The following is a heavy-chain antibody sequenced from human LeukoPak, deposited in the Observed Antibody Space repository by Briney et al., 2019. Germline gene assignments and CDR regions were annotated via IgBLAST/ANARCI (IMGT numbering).Heavy chain of an antibody. D-gene: IGHD6-6*01. CDR3: AKDSSSSNYYYGMDV. J-gene: IGHJ6*02. Sequence: GGSLRLSCAASGFTFSSYSMNWVRQAPGKGLEWVAATSHDGNNKYYVDSVKGRFTVSRDNSKNTLYLQMNSLRAEDTAVYYCAKDSSSSNYYYGMDVWGQGTTVTVSS. V-gene: IGHV3-30*18. CDR1: GFTFSSYS. CDR2: TSHDGNNK.